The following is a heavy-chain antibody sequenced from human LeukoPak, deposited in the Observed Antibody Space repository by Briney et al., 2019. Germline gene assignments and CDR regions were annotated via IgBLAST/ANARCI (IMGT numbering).Heavy chain of an antibody. Sequence: TETLSLTCAVYGGSFSGYYWSWIRQPPGKGLEWIREINHSGSTNYNPSLKSRVTISVDTSKNQFSLKLSSVTAADTAVYYCARAAAVAGYVPYGMDVWGQGTTVTVSS. V-gene: IGHV4-34*01. CDR1: GGSFSGYY. CDR3: ARAAAVAGYVPYGMDV. CDR2: INHSGST. J-gene: IGHJ6*02. D-gene: IGHD6-19*01.